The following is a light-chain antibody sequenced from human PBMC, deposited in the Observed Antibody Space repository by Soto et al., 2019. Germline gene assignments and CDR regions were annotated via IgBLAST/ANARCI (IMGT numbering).Light chain of an antibody. CDR2: DAS. Sequence: EIVLTQSPATLSLSPGERATLSCMASQSVSSSYLAWYQQKPGKAPMLLIYDASSRATGIPDRFSGNGSGTDFTPTIRRLEPEDFAVYYCQHYGSSPPEITFGQGTRLEI. V-gene: IGKV3-20*01. J-gene: IGKJ5*01. CDR1: QSVSSSY. CDR3: QHYGSSPPEIT.